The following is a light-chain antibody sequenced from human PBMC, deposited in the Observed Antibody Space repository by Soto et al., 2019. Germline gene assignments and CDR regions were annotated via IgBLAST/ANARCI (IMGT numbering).Light chain of an antibody. CDR1: QSISSY. J-gene: IGKJ3*01. V-gene: IGKV1-39*01. CDR2: AAS. CDR3: QQSYNTPLT. Sequence: DIQMTQSPSSLSASVGDRVTITCRASQSISSYLNWYQQKPGKAPKFLIYAASSLQSGVPSRFSGSGSGTDFTLTISSLQPEDFATYYCQQSYNTPLTFGPGTKVDIE.